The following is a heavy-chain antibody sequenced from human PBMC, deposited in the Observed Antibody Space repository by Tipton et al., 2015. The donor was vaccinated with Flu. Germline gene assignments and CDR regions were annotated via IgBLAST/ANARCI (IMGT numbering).Heavy chain of an antibody. CDR3: AGNPRATLRNYYGMDV. D-gene: IGHD5-24*01. CDR1: GFTFSSYE. Sequence: GSLRLSCAASGFTFSSYEMNWVRQAPGKGLEWLSYISSTGTSTYYTDSVKGRFTISRDNAKNSLYLQLNSLRAEDTALYYCAGNPRATLRNYYGMDVWGQGTTVTVSS. CDR2: ISSTGTST. J-gene: IGHJ6*02. V-gene: IGHV3-48*03.